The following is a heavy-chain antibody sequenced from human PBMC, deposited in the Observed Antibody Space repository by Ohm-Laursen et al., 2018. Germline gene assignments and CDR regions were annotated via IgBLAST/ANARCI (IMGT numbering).Heavy chain of an antibody. CDR3: ATGLPADDAFNI. CDR2: IKRKADGETT. CDR1: GFTFGNYA. Sequence: GSLRLSCAASGFTFGNYAMHWVRQAPGKGLEWVGRIKRKADGETTDYAAPVKDRLTISRDDSKTTLYLQMNSLKTEDTAVYYCATGLPADDAFNIWGQGTMVTVSS. V-gene: IGHV3-15*01. J-gene: IGHJ3*02.